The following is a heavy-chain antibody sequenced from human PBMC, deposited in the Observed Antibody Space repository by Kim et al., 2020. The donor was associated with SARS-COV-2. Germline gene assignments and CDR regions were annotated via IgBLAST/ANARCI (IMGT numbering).Heavy chain of an antibody. D-gene: IGHD1-7*01. CDR2: ISGDGGST. J-gene: IGHJ4*02. V-gene: IGHV3-43*02. CDR1: GFTVDDYA. CDR3: AKANNWNYLGWIDY. Sequence: GGSLRLSCAASGFTVDDYAMHWVRQAPGKGLEWVSLISGDGGSTYYADSVKGRFTISRDNSKNSLYLQMNSLRTEDTALYYCAKANNWNYLGWIDYWGQGTLVTVSS.